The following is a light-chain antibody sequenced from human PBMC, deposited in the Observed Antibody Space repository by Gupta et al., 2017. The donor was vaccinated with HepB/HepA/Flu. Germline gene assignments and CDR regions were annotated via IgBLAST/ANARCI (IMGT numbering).Light chain of an antibody. CDR3: GTWDSSLSAGGGVNYV. J-gene: IGLJ1*01. CDR2: ENN. V-gene: IGLV1-51*02. CDR1: RSNIGNNY. Sequence: SVLTQPPSVSAAPGQKVTTSCSASRSNIGNNYVSWYQQLPGTAPKLLIYENNKRPSGIPDRFSGSKSGTSATLGITGLQTGDEADYYCGTWDSSLSAGGGVNYVFGTGTKVTVL.